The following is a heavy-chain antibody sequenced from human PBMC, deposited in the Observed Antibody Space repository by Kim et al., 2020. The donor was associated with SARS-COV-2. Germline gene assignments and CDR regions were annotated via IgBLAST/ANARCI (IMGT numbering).Heavy chain of an antibody. D-gene: IGHD3-22*01. Sequence: RVTISVDTSKNQFSLKLSSVTAADTAVYYCARVRITMIVVVSGTGGYFDYWGQGTLVTVSS. V-gene: IGHV4-34*01. CDR3: ARVRITMIVVVSGTGGYFDY. J-gene: IGHJ4*02.